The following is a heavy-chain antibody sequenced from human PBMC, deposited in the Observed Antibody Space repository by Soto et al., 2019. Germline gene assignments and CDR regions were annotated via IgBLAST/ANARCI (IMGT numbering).Heavy chain of an antibody. CDR1: GGSISSYY. CDR2: MYSGGST. Sequence: PSETLSLTCTVSGGSISSYYWSWIRQPPGKGLEWIGYMYSGGSTSHNPSLKSRVTISLDKSKSQFSLKLNSVTAADSAVYFCARLEGLATISYYFDFWGPGALVTVSS. V-gene: IGHV4-4*08. CDR3: ARLEGLATISYYFDF. J-gene: IGHJ4*02. D-gene: IGHD3-9*01.